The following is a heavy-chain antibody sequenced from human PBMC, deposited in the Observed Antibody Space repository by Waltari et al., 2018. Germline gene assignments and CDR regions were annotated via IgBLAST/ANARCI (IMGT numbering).Heavy chain of an antibody. CDR2: IKSDGSST. CDR3: ARDTGWYYGMDV. CDR1: GFTFSSYW. V-gene: IGHV3-74*01. Sequence: EVQLVESGGGLVQPGGSLRLSCAASGFTFSSYWMHWVRQAPGKGLVWVSRIKSDGSSTSYADSVKGRFTISRDNAKNTLYLQMNSLRAEDTAVYYCARDTGWYYGMDVWGQGTTVTVSS. D-gene: IGHD2-15*01. J-gene: IGHJ6*02.